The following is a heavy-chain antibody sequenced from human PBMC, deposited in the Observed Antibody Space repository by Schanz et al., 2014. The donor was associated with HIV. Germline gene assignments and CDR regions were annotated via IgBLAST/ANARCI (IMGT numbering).Heavy chain of an antibody. CDR2: ISPDSGAT. J-gene: IGHJ4*02. CDR3: ARAPPRDSSGYYAFDY. D-gene: IGHD3-22*01. CDR1: GYSFNDYY. V-gene: IGHV1-2*02. Sequence: QVQLVQSGAEVKKPGASVRLSCKASGYSFNDYYIHWVRQAPGQGLEWMGWISPDSGATDYAQNFQGRVTMTRHTSMTTVYMGLSRVTSDDTALYFCARAPPRDSSGYYAFDYWGQGTLVTVSS.